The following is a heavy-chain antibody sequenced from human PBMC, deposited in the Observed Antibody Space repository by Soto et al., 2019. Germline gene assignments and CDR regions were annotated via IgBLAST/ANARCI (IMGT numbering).Heavy chain of an antibody. Sequence: PSETLSLTCAVSGGSISSSNWWSWVRQPPGKGLEWIGEIYHSGSTSYNPSIRSRLTISSDRSLILTSATAADTAVYYCMTTETSEAGHYYGVDVWGQGTTVTVSS. CDR3: MTTETSEAGHYYGVDV. CDR1: GGSISSSNW. CDR2: IYHSGST. D-gene: IGHD4-17*01. J-gene: IGHJ6*02. V-gene: IGHV4-4*02.